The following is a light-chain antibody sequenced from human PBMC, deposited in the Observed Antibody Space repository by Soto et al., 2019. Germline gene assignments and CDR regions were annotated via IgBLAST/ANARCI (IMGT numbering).Light chain of an antibody. CDR3: SSYTLTRPYV. Sequence: QSALAQPASVSGSPGQSVTIACTGTSSGGGGYNFVSWYRQLPGEAPKLILYGVSDRPPGVSDRFSGSRLVQTPPLSFSGLQAEDEAPYYCSSYTLTRPYVSGNGTKVTVL. J-gene: IGLJ1*01. CDR1: SSGGGGYNF. CDR2: GVS. V-gene: IGLV2-14*01.